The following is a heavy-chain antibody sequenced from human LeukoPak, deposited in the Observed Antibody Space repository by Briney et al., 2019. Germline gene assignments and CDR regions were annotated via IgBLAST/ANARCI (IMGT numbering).Heavy chain of an antibody. V-gene: IGHV3-30-3*01. CDR1: GFTFSSYA. CDR3: ARVQVLCSSTSCYSSAYCYYGMDV. Sequence: GGSLRLSCAASGFTFSSYAMHWVRQAPGKGLEWVAVISYDGSNKYYADSVKGRFTISRDNSKNTLYLQMNSLRAEDTAVYYCARVQVLCSSTSCYSSAYCYYGMDVWGQGTTVTVSS. CDR2: ISYDGSNK. J-gene: IGHJ6*02. D-gene: IGHD2-2*01.